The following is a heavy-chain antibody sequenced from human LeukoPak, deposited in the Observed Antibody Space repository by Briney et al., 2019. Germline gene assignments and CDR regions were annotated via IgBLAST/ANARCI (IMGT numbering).Heavy chain of an antibody. Sequence: GGSLRLSCAASGFTFSSYSMNWVRQAPGKGLEWVSYISSSSSTIYYADSVKGRFTISRDNAKNSLYLQMNSLRAEDTAVYYCARGSDFGVVPNWFDPWGQGTLVTVSS. CDR2: ISSSSSTI. CDR3: ARGSDFGVVPNWFDP. CDR1: GFTFSSYS. D-gene: IGHD3-3*01. J-gene: IGHJ5*02. V-gene: IGHV3-48*01.